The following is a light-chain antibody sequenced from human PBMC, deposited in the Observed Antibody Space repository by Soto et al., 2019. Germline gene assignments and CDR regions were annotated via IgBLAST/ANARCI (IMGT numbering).Light chain of an antibody. J-gene: IGKJ5*01. CDR1: ESIIAY. Sequence: EIVLTQSPGILSLSPGERATISCRASESIIAYLAWYQQRPGQAPRLLVHGASTRAAGIPDRFRGTGSGTDFTLTINRLEPEDFAVYYCKQYSSSPAITFGQGTRLEI. CDR3: KQYSSSPAIT. CDR2: GAS. V-gene: IGKV3-20*01.